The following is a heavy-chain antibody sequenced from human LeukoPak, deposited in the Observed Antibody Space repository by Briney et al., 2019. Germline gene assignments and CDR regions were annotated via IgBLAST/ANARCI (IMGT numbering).Heavy chain of an antibody. V-gene: IGHV1-2*02. D-gene: IGHD1-14*01. CDR1: GYTLTGYI. CDR2: INPNIGAT. CDR3: ARGQLTDDLYY. Sequence: GASVKVSCKASGYTLTGYIMHCVRQAPGEGVEWMGWINPNIGATKYARKFQGRVTMTRDTSISTAYMELSRLRSDDTAVYYCARGQLTDDLYYWGQGTLVTVSS. J-gene: IGHJ4*02.